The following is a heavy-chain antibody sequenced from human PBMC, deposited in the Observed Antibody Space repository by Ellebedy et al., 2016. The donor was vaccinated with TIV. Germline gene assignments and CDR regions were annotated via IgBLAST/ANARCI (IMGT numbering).Heavy chain of an antibody. V-gene: IGHV4-4*07. CDR1: GGAISSYY. CDR3: ARTVVAANNWFDP. Sequence: MPSETLSLTCTVSGGAISSYYWSWIRQPAGKGLEWIGRLYTSGSTNYKPSLKSRVTMSVDTSKNQFSLKLSSVTAADTAVYYCARTVVAANNWFDPWGQGTLVTVSS. CDR2: LYTSGST. D-gene: IGHD2-15*01. J-gene: IGHJ5*02.